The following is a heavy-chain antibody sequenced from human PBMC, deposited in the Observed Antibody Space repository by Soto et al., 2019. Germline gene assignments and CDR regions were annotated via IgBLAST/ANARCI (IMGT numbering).Heavy chain of an antibody. Sequence: GGSLRLSCAASGFTFSSYAMSWVRQAPGKGLEWVSAISGSGGSTYYADSVKGRFTISRDNSKNTLYLQMNSLRAEDTAVYYCAYDGLLEWFRTLLPSMPGWGQGTTVT. V-gene: IGHV3-23*01. D-gene: IGHD3-3*01. CDR3: AYDGLLEWFRTLLPSMPG. J-gene: IGHJ6*02. CDR1: GFTFSSYA. CDR2: ISGSGGST.